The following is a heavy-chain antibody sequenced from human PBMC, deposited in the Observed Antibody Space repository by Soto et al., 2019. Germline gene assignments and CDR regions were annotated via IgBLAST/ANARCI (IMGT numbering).Heavy chain of an antibody. Sequence: ASVKVSCKASGYTFTSYGISWVRQAPGQGLEWMGWISAYNGNTNYAQKLQGRVTMTTDTSTSTAYMELRSLRSDDTAAYYCARDGGGGGGWYRFDYWGRGTRVPVSS. V-gene: IGHV1-18*01. CDR1: GYTFTSYG. CDR3: ARDGGGGGGWYRFDY. CDR2: ISAYNGNT. D-gene: IGHD6-19*01. J-gene: IGHJ4*02.